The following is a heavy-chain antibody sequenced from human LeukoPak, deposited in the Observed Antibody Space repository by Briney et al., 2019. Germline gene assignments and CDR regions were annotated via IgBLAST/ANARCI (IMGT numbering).Heavy chain of an antibody. J-gene: IGHJ4*02. Sequence: SVKASCKASERTFSSYAISWVRQAPGQGLEWMGGIIPIFGTANYTQKFQGRVTITADESTSTAYMELSSVRSEDTAVYYCARAYRPSIAAAGPFDYWGQGTLVTVSS. CDR3: ARAYRPSIAAAGPFDY. D-gene: IGHD6-13*01. V-gene: IGHV1-69*13. CDR2: IIPIFGTA. CDR1: ERTFSSYA.